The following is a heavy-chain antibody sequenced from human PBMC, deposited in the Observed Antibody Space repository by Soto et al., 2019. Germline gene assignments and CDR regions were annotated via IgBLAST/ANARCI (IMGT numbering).Heavy chain of an antibody. CDR3: ARDRRPTYYYDSSGYSVGGY. Sequence: QVQLVQSGAEVKKPGASVKVSCKASGYTFTSYGISWVRQAPGQGLEWMGWNSAYNGNTNYAQKLQGRVTMTTDTSTSTAYMELRSLRSDDTAVYYCARDRRPTYYYDSSGYSVGGYWGQGTLVTVSS. J-gene: IGHJ4*02. CDR2: NSAYNGNT. D-gene: IGHD3-22*01. CDR1: GYTFTSYG. V-gene: IGHV1-18*01.